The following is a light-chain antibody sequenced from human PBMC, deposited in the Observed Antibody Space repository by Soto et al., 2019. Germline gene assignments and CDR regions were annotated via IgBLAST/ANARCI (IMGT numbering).Light chain of an antibody. J-gene: IGKJ1*01. CDR1: QSVSSY. Sequence: EMVMTQSPATLSVSPGERATLSCRASQSVSSYLAWYQQKPGQPPRLLIYVASTRAAGIPARFSGSGSGTEFTLTISSLQSEDFAVYYWQQYKDWPHRFGQGTKVEIK. V-gene: IGKV3-15*01. CDR2: VAS. CDR3: QQYKDWPHR.